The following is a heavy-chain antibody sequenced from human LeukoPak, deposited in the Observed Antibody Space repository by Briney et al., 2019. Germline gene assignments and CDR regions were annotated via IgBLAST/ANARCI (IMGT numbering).Heavy chain of an antibody. D-gene: IGHD3-10*01. V-gene: IGHV4-30-2*01. J-gene: IGHJ2*01. CDR1: GGSISSGGYS. Sequence: SQTMSLTCAVSGGSISSGGYSWSWIRQPPGKGLEWIGYIYHSGSTYYNPSLKSRVTISVDRSKNQFSLKLSSVTAADTAVYYCARVILVGSGSHPIPHFDLWGRGTLVTVSS. CDR2: IYHSGST. CDR3: ARVILVGSGSHPIPHFDL.